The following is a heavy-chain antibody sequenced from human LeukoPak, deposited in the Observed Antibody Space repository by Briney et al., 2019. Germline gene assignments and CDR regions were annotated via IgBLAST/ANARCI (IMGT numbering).Heavy chain of an antibody. CDR1: GYNFTGYY. D-gene: IGHD3-22*01. J-gene: IGHJ4*02. CDR3: ARVWDYYDSSGLNY. Sequence: APVKVSCKASGYNFTGYYMHWVGPAPGQGLEWKGWINPNSGGTNYAQKFQGRVTMTRDTSISTAYMELSRLRSDDTAVYYCARVWDYYDSSGLNYWGQGTLVTVSS. V-gene: IGHV1-2*02. CDR2: INPNSGGT.